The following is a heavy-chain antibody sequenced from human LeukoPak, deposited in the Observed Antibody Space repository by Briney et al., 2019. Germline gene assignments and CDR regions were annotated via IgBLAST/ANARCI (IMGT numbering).Heavy chain of an antibody. CDR1: GFTFSSYA. D-gene: IGHD3-10*01. J-gene: IGHJ4*02. CDR2: ISYDGSNK. Sequence: GGSLRLSCAASGFTFSSYAMHWVRQAPGKGLEWVAVISYDGSNKYYADSVKGRFTISRDNSKNTLYLQMNSLRAEDTAVYYCARGKLLRYFDYWGQGTLVNVSS. CDR3: ARGKLLRYFDY. V-gene: IGHV3-30*04.